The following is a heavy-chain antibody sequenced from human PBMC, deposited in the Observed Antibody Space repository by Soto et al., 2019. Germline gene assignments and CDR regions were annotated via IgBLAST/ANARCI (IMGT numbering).Heavy chain of an antibody. J-gene: IGHJ4*02. Sequence: PGGSLRLSCAASGFTFSSYSMNWVRQVPGKGLEWVSYISSSSSTIYYADSVKGRFTISRDNAKNSLYLQMNSLRAEDTVVYYCASVGYCSGGSRPRALDYWGQGTLVTVSS. CDR3: ASVGYCSGGSRPRALDY. D-gene: IGHD2-15*01. CDR1: GFTFSSYS. V-gene: IGHV3-48*01. CDR2: ISSSSSTI.